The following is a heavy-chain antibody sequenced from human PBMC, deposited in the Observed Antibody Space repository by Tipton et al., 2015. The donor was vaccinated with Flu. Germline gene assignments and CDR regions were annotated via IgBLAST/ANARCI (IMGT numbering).Heavy chain of an antibody. CDR3: VRAVGGEAS. J-gene: IGHJ4*02. V-gene: IGHV3-23*01. CDR2: ISSNGEYT. Sequence: SLRLSCAASGFSFSSYAVSWVRQAPGEGLEWVSAISSNGEYTYYADSVRGRFTISRDNSKDTLYLQVNSLRAEDTAVYFCVRAVGGEASWGQGTLVTVSS. D-gene: IGHD3-10*01. CDR1: GFSFSSYA.